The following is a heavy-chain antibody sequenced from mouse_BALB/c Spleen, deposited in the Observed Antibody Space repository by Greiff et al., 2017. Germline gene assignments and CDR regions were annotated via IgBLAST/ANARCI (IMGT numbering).Heavy chain of an antibody. V-gene: IGHV3-2*02. D-gene: IGHD1-1*01. J-gene: IGHJ3*01. Sequence: EVKLQESGPGLVKPSQSLSLTCPVTGYSITRDYAWNWIRQFPGNKLEWMGYISYSGSTSYNPSLKSRISITRDTSKNQFFLQLNSVTTEDTATYYCARNYGSSWFAYWGQGTLVTVSA. CDR2: ISYSGST. CDR3: ARNYGSSWFAY. CDR1: GYSITRDYA.